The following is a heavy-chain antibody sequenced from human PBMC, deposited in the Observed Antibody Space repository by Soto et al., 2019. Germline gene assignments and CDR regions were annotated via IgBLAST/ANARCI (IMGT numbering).Heavy chain of an antibody. CDR2: IKKDGSEK. Sequence: SLRLSCGASGITFSSYWMSWVRQAPGKGLEWVANIKKDGSEKNYVDSAKGRFTISRDNAKNSLYLQMNSLRAEDTAVYYCVRDWDVWGKGTTVTVSS. CDR1: GITFSSYW. V-gene: IGHV3-7*01. CDR3: VRDWDV. J-gene: IGHJ6*04.